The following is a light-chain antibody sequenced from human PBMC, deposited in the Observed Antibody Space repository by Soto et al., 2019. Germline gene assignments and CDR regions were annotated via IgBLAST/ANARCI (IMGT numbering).Light chain of an antibody. V-gene: IGKV1-5*01. CDR1: QSISWW. CDR3: QQYNSYSRT. Sequence: DIQMTQSPSTLSACVGDRVTITCRASQSISWWLAWYQQKPGQAPKLLIYDASALESGVPSRFSGSGSGTEFTLTISNLQPDDFATYYCQQYNSYSRTFGQGTKVDIK. J-gene: IGKJ1*01. CDR2: DAS.